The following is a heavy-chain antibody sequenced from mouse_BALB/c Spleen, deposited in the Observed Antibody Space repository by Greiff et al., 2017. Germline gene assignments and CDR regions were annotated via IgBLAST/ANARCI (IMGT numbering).Heavy chain of an antibody. D-gene: IGHD1-2*01. CDR2: IRNKANGYTT. J-gene: IGHJ2*01. CDR1: GFTFTDYY. V-gene: IGHV7-3*02. CDR3: ARVPTTAYFDY. Sequence: DVKLVESGGGLVQPGGSLRLSCATSGFTFTDYYMSWVRQPPGKALEWLGFIRNKANGYTTEYSASVKGRFTISRDNSQSILYLQMNTLRAEDSATYYCARVPTTAYFDYWGQGTTLTVSS.